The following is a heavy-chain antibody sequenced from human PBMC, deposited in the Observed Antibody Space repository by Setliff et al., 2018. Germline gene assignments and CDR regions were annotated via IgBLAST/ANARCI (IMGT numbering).Heavy chain of an antibody. CDR2: INTNTGNP. CDR1: GCTFTRYA. V-gene: IGHV7-4-1*02. Sequence: ASVKVSCKASGCTFTRYAMNWVRQAPGQGLEWMGWINTNTGNPTYAQGFTGRFVFSLDTSVSTAYLQISSLKAEDTAVYYCARDSSGWSGFSRLVGVYYYYMDVWGKGTTVTVSS. J-gene: IGHJ6*03. CDR3: ARDSSGWSGFSRLVGVYYYYMDV. D-gene: IGHD6-19*01.